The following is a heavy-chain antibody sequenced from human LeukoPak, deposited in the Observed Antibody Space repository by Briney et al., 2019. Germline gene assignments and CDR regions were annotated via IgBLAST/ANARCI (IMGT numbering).Heavy chain of an antibody. CDR2: IWYDGSNK. CDR1: GFTFSSYG. D-gene: IGHD6-13*01. J-gene: IGHJ4*02. V-gene: IGHV3-33*08. CDR3: ARDRFHSSSRYRHFDD. Sequence: GGSLRLSCAASGFTFSSYGMHWVRQAPGKGLEWVAVIWYDGSNKYYADSVKGRFTISRDNSKNTLFLQMNSLRAEDTAVYYCARDRFHSSSRYRHFDDWGQGTLVTVSS.